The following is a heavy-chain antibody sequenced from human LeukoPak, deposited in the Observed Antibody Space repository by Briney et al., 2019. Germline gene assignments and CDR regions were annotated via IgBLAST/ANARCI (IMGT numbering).Heavy chain of an antibody. J-gene: IGHJ4*02. CDR3: ARAPILQLTPDY. CDR2: IYYSGST. V-gene: IGHV4-30-4*08. CDR1: GGSISSGDYY. Sequence: PSETLSLTCTVSGGSISSGDYYWSWIRQHPGKGLEWIGYIYYSGSTYYNPSLKSRVTISVDTSKNQFSLKLSSVTAADTAVYYCARAPILQLTPDYWGQGTLVTVSS. D-gene: IGHD6-13*01.